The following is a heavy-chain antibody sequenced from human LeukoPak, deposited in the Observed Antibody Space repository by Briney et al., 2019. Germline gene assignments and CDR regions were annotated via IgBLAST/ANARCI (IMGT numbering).Heavy chain of an antibody. J-gene: IGHJ5*01. CDR2: IYSSGST. D-gene: IGHD3-10*01. CDR3: ARGPMVRGADNWFDS. CDR1: GGSINSYY. V-gene: IGHV4-4*07. Sequence: SETLSLTCAVSGGSINSYYWSWIRQPAGKGLEWIGRIYSSGSTNYDPSLESPVTLSVDTSKNQFSLKLSSVTAADTAVYYCARGPMVRGADNWFDSWGQGTLVTVSS.